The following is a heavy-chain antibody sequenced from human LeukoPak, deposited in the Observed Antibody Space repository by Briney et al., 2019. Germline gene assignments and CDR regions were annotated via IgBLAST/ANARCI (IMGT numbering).Heavy chain of an antibody. V-gene: IGHV1-69*05. CDR2: IIPIFGTA. CDR3: ARDEGAMEYAPAYVY. J-gene: IGHJ4*02. D-gene: IGHD2-2*01. CDR1: GGTFSSYA. Sequence: SVKLSCKAAGGTFSSYAISWVRQAPGQGLEWMGGIIPIFGTANYAQKFQGRVTITTDESTSTAYIELSSLRSEDTAVYYCARDEGAMEYAPAYVYWGQGTLVTVSS.